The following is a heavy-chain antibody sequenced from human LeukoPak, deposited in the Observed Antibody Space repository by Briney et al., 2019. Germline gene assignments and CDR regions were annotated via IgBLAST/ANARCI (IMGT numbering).Heavy chain of an antibody. J-gene: IGHJ4*02. D-gene: IGHD2-2*01. CDR3: ARRAYCGGTSCYYFDY. Sequence: GESLKISCKGSGYSFTSYWIGWVRQMPGKGLEWMGIIYPGDSDTRYSPSFQGQVTISADESISTAYLQWSSLKASDTAMYYCARRAYCGGTSCYYFDYWAREPWSPSPQ. CDR1: GYSFTSYW. CDR2: IYPGDSDT. V-gene: IGHV5-51*01.